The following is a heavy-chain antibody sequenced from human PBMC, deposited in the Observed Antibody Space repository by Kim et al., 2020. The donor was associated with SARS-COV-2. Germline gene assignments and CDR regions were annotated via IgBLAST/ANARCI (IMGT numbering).Heavy chain of an antibody. CDR1: GFTFSSYA. CDR3: AKGRVGQWLEPYYFDY. J-gene: IGHJ4*02. Sequence: GGSLRLSCAASGFTFSSYAMSWVRQAPGKGLEWVSAISGSGGSTYYADSVKGRFTISRDNSKNTLYLQMNSRRAEDTAVYYCAKGRVGQWLEPYYFDYWGQGTLVTVSS. CDR2: ISGSGGST. V-gene: IGHV3-23*01. D-gene: IGHD6-19*01.